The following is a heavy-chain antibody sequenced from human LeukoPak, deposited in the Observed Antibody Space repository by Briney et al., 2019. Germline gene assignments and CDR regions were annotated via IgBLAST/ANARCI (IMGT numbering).Heavy chain of an antibody. CDR2: IYSGGTT. Sequence: PGGSLRLSCAASGFTVNSNHMSWVRQAPGKGLKWVSIIYSGGTTYYADSVKGRFTISRDNSKKSLYLQMNSLRAEDPAVSYCARDADYGGSPDAFDVWGRGTIVTVSS. CDR3: ARDADYGGSPDAFDV. D-gene: IGHD4-23*01. J-gene: IGHJ3*01. V-gene: IGHV3-53*01. CDR1: GFTVNSNH.